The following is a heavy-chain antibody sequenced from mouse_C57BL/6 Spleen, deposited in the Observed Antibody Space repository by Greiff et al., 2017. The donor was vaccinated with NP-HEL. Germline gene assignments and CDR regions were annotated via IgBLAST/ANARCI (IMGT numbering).Heavy chain of an antibody. CDR1: GYTFTSYW. CDR2: IHPNSGST. Sequence: VQLQQPGAELVKPGASVKLSCKASGYTFTSYWMHWVKQRPGQGLEWIGMIHPNSGSTNYNEKFKSKATLTVDKSSSTAYMQLSSLTSEDSAVYYCVCHYYGSSDVWGTGTTVTVSS. D-gene: IGHD1-1*01. J-gene: IGHJ1*03. CDR3: VCHYYGSSDV. V-gene: IGHV1-64*01.